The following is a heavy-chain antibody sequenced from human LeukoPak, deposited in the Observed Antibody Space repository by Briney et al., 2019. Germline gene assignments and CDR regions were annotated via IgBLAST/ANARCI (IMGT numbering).Heavy chain of an antibody. J-gene: IGHJ5*02. Sequence: GASVKVSCKASGYTFTGYYRHWVRQAPGQGLEWMGWINPNSGGTNYAQKFQGRVTMTRDTSISTAYMELSRLRSDDTAVYYCARDQSGLYGDYGNWFDPWGQGTLVTVSS. V-gene: IGHV1-2*02. D-gene: IGHD4-17*01. CDR1: GYTFTGYY. CDR2: INPNSGGT. CDR3: ARDQSGLYGDYGNWFDP.